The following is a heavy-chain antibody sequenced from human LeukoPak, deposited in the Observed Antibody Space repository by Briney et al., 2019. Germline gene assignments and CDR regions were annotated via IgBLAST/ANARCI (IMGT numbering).Heavy chain of an antibody. V-gene: IGHV3-53*01. D-gene: IGHD3-10*01. CDR2: IYSGGST. CDR3: ARAKPKNMVRGLIMRRESRYYFDY. J-gene: IGHJ4*02. CDR1: GFTFSDDY. Sequence: GGSLRLSCAASGFTFSDDYMSWIRQAPGKGLEWVSVIYSGGSTYYADSVKGRFTISRDNSKSTLYIQMNSLRAKDTAVYYCARAKPKNMVRGLIMRRESRYYFDYWGQGTLVTVSS.